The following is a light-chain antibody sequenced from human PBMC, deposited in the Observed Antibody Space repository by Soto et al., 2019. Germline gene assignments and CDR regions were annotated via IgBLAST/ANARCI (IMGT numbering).Light chain of an antibody. CDR3: QQYGSSPLYT. CDR1: QSVSSSY. CDR2: GAS. V-gene: IGKV3-20*01. J-gene: IGKJ2*01. Sequence: EIVLTQSPGTLSLSPGERATLSCRASQSVSSSYLAWYQQKPGQAHRLLIYGASSRATGIPDRFSGSGSGTDFTLTSSRLEPEDFAVYYCQQYGSSPLYTFGQGTKLEIK.